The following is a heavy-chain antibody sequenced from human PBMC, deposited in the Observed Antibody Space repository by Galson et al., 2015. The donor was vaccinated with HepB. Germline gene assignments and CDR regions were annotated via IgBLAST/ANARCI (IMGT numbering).Heavy chain of an antibody. CDR1: GGIFSSYG. J-gene: IGHJ6*02. V-gene: IGHV1-69*13. CDR3: ARDRINGYYYGMDV. Sequence: SVKVSCKASGGIFSSYGFSWVRQAPGQGLEWMGGIIPIFGTANYAQKFQGRVTITADESTSTAYMELSSLRSEDTAVYYCARDRINGYYYGMDVWGQGTTVTVSS. CDR2: IIPIFGTA. D-gene: IGHD2-8*01.